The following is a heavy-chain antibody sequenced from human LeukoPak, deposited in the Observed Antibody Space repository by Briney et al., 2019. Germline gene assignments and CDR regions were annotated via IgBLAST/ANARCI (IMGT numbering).Heavy chain of an antibody. D-gene: IGHD3-22*01. CDR2: IYYSGST. V-gene: IGHV4-39*01. CDR1: GGSISSSSYY. Sequence: SEALSLTCTVSGGSISSSSYYWGWIRQPPGKGLEWIGSIYYSGSTYYNPSLKSRVTISVDTSKNQFSLKLSSVTAADTAVYYCARQGRISMIVVLIEDAFDIWGQGTMVTVSS. CDR3: ARQGRISMIVVLIEDAFDI. J-gene: IGHJ3*02.